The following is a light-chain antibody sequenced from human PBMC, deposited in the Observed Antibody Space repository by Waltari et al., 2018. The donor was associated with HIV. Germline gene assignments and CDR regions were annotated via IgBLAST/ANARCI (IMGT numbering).Light chain of an antibody. CDR2: EGS. CDR1: SSDVGSYNL. Sequence: QSALTQPASVSGSPGQSSTISCTGTSSDVGSYNLVSWYQQHPGKAPKLMIYEGSKRPSGFSNRCSGSNSGNTASLTISGLQAGDEADYYCCSDAGSSLYVFGTGTKVTVL. J-gene: IGLJ1*01. V-gene: IGLV2-23*01. CDR3: CSDAGSSLYV.